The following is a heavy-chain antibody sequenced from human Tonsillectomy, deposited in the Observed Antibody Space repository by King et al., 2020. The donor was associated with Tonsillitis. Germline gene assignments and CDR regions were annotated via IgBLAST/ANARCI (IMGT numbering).Heavy chain of an antibody. CDR1: GGSISSSDHY. CDR3: ARSVSGSFDY. Sequence: QLQLQESGPGVVKPSETLSLTCTVSGGSISSSDHYWAWIRQPPGKGLEWIGYMYDSGTIFYNPSLKSRITLSGGTSENRFSLKLSSVTAADTAVYFCARSVSGSFDYWGQGALVTVSS. CDR2: MYDSGTI. D-gene: IGHD1-26*01. J-gene: IGHJ4*02. V-gene: IGHV4-39*01.